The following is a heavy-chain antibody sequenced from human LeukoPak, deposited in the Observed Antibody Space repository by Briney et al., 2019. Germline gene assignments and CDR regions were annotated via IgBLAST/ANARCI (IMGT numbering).Heavy chain of an antibody. CDR3: ARGRDPGEYDY. CDR1: GGSISSYY. V-gene: IGHV4-59*01. D-gene: IGHD3-16*01. J-gene: IGHJ4*02. Sequence: SETLSLTCTVSGGSISSYYWSWIRQPPGKGLEWIGYIYYSGSTNYNPSLKSRVTISVDTSKNQFSLKLSSVTAADTAMNDCARGRDPGEYDYSGQGALVTASS. CDR2: IYYSGST.